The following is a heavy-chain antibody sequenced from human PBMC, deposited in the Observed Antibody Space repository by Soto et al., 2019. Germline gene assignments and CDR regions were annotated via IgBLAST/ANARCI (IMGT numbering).Heavy chain of an antibody. D-gene: IGHD3-22*01. CDR3: ARDGDYYDSSGHPGDY. Sequence: ASVKVSCKASGYTFTSYGISWVRQAPGQGLEWMGWISAYNGNTNYAQKLQGRVTMTTDTSTSTAYMELRSLSSDDTAVYYCARDGDYYDSSGHPGDYWGQGTLVTVAS. V-gene: IGHV1-18*01. J-gene: IGHJ4*02. CDR2: ISAYNGNT. CDR1: GYTFTSYG.